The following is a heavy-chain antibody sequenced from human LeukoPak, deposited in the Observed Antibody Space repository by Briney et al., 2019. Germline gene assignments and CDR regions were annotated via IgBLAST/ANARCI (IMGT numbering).Heavy chain of an antibody. CDR3: ARDSAYGGVYYYYMDV. CDR2: IYTSGST. J-gene: IGHJ6*03. V-gene: IGHV4-59*01. CDR1: GGSISGYY. Sequence: SETLSLTCTVSGGSISGYYWSWIRQPPGKGLQWIGYIYTSGSTRYNPSLKSRVTISVDTSKNQFSLKLSSVTAADTAVYYCARDSAYGGVYYYYMDVWGKGTTVTVPS. D-gene: IGHD4-17*01.